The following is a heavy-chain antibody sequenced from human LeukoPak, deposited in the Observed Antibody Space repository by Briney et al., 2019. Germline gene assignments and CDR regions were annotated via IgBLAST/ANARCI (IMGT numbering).Heavy chain of an antibody. CDR1: GYSISSGYY. Sequence: SETLSLTCIVSGYSISSGYYWVWMRQPPGEGLQWVGSIYHSGSTYYNPSLKSRVTISSDTSKNQFSLKLSSVTAADTAVYYCARGTDCTGGDNCYSPSAFDIWGQGTMVTVSS. J-gene: IGHJ3*02. V-gene: IGHV4-38-2*02. CDR3: ARGTDCTGGDNCYSPSAFDI. D-gene: IGHD2-8*02. CDR2: IYHSGST.